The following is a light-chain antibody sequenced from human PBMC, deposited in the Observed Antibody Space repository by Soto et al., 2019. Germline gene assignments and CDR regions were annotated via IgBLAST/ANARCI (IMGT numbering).Light chain of an antibody. V-gene: IGKV3-15*01. CDR3: QQYNDWPLT. Sequence: EIVLTPSPATLSVSPGESATLSCRASQSVSSSYLAWYQQKPGQVPKLLIYGAFTRATGIPARFSGTGSGTEFTLTISSLQSEDFALYYCQQYNDWPLTFGQGTKVDIK. J-gene: IGKJ1*01. CDR1: QSVSSSY. CDR2: GAF.